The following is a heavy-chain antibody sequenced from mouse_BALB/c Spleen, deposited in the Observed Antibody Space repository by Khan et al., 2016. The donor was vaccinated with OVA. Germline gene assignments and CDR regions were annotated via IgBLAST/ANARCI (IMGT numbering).Heavy chain of an antibody. CDR1: GYSITSGYG. Sequence: VQLKESGPGLVKPSQSLSLTCTVTGYSITSGYGWNWIRQFPGKKLEWMGYISYSGSTNYNPSLKSRISITRDTSKNQFFLQLNSVTTEDTATYYCARTARIKYWGQGTTLTASS. D-gene: IGHD1-2*01. V-gene: IGHV3-2*02. CDR3: ARTARIKY. J-gene: IGHJ2*01. CDR2: ISYSGST.